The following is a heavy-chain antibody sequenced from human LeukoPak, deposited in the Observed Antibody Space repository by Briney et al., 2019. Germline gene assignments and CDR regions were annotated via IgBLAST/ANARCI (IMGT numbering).Heavy chain of an antibody. D-gene: IGHD4-17*01. CDR1: AYTFTGYY. CDR3: ARVTVTTRWFDP. CDR2: INPSGGST. J-gene: IGHJ5*02. Sequence: ASVKVSCKASAYTFTGYYMHWVRQAPGQGLEWMGIINPSGGSTSYAQKFQGRVTMTRDTSTSTVYMELSSLRSEDTAVYYCARVTVTTRWFDPWGQGTLVTVSS. V-gene: IGHV1-46*01.